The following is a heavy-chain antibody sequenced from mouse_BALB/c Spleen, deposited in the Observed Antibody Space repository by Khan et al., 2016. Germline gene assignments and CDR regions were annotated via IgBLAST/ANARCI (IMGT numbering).Heavy chain of an antibody. Sequence: VQLKESGAELVKPGASVKLSCTASGFNIKDTYMHWVKQRPEQGLEWIGRIDPANGNTKYDPKFQGKATITADTSSNTAYLQLSSLTSEDTAVYYCASRLAYWGQGTPVTVSA. V-gene: IGHV14-3*02. J-gene: IGHJ3*01. CDR2: IDPANGNT. CDR3: ASRLAY. CDR1: GFNIKDTY.